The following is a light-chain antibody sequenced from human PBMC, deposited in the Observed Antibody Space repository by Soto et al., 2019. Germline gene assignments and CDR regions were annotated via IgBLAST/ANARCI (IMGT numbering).Light chain of an antibody. CDR3: QQRSNWPLT. V-gene: IGKV3-11*01. Sequence: EIAMTQSPATLSVSPGERATPPCRASQSISSNLAWYQQKPGQAPRLLMFRTSSRATGFPARFSGSGSGTDFTLTISSLEPEDFAVYYCQQRSNWPLTFGGGTKV. CDR2: RTS. J-gene: IGKJ4*01. CDR1: QSISSN.